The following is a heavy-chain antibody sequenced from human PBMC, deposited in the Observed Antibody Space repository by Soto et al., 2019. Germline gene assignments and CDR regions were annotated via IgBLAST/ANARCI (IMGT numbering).Heavy chain of an antibody. Sequence: ASVKVSCKTSGYPFPSFEIHWVRQAPGQRPEWMGGISNAGSGTTKYYQKFQDRLTTSDDKRSTTFLMVRSSQTSEEPALYYAARESSHYQDIFQNWGQGTPVTVSS. J-gene: IGHJ4*02. CDR1: GYPFPSFE. D-gene: IGHD3-22*01. CDR2: ISNAGSGTT. V-gene: IGHV1-3*01. CDR3: ARESSHYQDIFQN.